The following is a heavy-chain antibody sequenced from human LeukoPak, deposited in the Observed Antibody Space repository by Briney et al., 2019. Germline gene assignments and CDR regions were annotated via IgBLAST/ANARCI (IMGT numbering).Heavy chain of an antibody. Sequence: PGRSLRLSCAASGFTFDDYAMHWVRQAPGKGLEWVSGISWNSGSIGYADSVQGRFTISRDNAKNSLYLQMNSLRAEDMALYYCAKAREDDCSGGGCQSGALHIWGQGTMVTVSS. V-gene: IGHV3-9*03. J-gene: IGHJ3*02. CDR2: ISWNSGSI. D-gene: IGHD2-15*01. CDR3: AKAREDDCSGGGCQSGALHI. CDR1: GFTFDDYA.